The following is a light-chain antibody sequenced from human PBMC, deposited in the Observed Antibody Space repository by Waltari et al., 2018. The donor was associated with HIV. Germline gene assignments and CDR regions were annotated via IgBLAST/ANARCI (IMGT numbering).Light chain of an antibody. V-gene: IGLV4-69*01. J-gene: IGLJ2*01. Sequence: QLVLTQSPSASASLGASVKLTCTLSSGHSSYDIAWHQKQPEKGPRYLMKLNSDGSDSKWDGIPDLFSGSSSGAGRYLTISGLHSEDDADYYCQTWGTGSHVVFGGGTKLTVL. CDR1: SGHSSYD. CDR3: QTWGTGSHVV. CDR2: LNSDGSD.